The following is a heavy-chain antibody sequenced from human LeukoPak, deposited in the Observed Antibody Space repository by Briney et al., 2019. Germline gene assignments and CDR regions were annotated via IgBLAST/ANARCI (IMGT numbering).Heavy chain of an antibody. CDR1: GFTFNTYS. CDR2: ISGSGGST. J-gene: IGHJ4*02. V-gene: IGHV3-23*01. CDR3: AKDRRAGSYDY. D-gene: IGHD3-10*01. Sequence: PGGSLRLSCAASGFTFNTYSMTWVRQAPGKGLEWVSAISGSGGSTYYADSVKGRFTISRDNSKNTLYLQMNSLRAEDTAVYYCAKDRRAGSYDYWGQGTLVTVSS.